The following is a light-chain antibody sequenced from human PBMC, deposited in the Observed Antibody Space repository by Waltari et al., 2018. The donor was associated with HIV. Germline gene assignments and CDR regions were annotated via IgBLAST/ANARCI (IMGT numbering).Light chain of an antibody. CDR2: EVI. CDR3: CSYAGNNLV. CDR1: RSDVGNYDL. J-gene: IGLJ2*01. Sequence: QSALPQPASVSGSPGQSITVSCTGTRSDVGNYDLVSWYHQHPGKVPKVIIYEVIKRPSGVSKRFSGSKSGNTASLTISGLQPEDEADYYCCSYAGNNLVFGGGTKLTVL. V-gene: IGLV2-23*02.